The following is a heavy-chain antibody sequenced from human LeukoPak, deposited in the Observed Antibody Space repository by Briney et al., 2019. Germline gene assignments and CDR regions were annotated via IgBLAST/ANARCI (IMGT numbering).Heavy chain of an antibody. CDR2: IYGSGST. V-gene: IGHV4-59*08. D-gene: IGHD4-11*01. J-gene: IGHJ4*02. CDR1: GDSIRSYY. CDR3: ARHGYINSVDY. Sequence: SETLSLTCTVSGDSIRSYYWSWIRQPPGKGLEWIGYIYGSGSTNYNPSLKSQVTISVDTSKNQLSLEVRSVTAADTAVYFCARHGYINSVDYWGQGTLVTVSS.